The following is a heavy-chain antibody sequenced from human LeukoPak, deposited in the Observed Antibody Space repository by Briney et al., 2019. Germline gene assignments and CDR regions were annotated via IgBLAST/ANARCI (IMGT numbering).Heavy chain of an antibody. CDR3: AKGYYDYVWGSYYFDY. CDR1: GFTFSSYA. V-gene: IGHV3-23*01. Sequence: GGSLRLSCAASGFTFSSYAMSWVRQAPGKGLEWVSAISGRGGSTYYADSVKGRFTISRDNSRDTLYLQMNSLRAEDTAVYYCAKGYYDYVWGSYYFDYWGQGTLVTVSS. D-gene: IGHD3-16*01. CDR2: ISGRGGST. J-gene: IGHJ4*02.